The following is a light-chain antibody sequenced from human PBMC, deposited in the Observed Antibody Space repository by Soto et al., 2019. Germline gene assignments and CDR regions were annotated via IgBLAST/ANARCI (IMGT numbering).Light chain of an antibody. CDR3: AAWDDTVRSYV. CDR2: RDN. CDR1: ISNIGTNY. J-gene: IGLJ1*01. Sequence: QSVLTQPPSVSGTPGQRVTISCSGGISNIGTNYVHWFQQLPGTAPKVLSNRDNQRPSGVPDRFSGSKSGTSASLAISGHQSEDEAEYYCAAWDDTVRSYVFGTGTKLTVL. V-gene: IGLV1-47*01.